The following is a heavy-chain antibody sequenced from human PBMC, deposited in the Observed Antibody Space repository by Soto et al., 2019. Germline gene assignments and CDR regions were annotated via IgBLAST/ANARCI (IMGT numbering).Heavy chain of an antibody. Sequence: EVQLVESGGSLIQPGGSLKLSCAASGFTVGNNYMSWVRQAPGKGLEWVSLIYSTGTTKYADSVKGRFTVSRDNAKNTLYLHMNSLRAEDTAVHYCAKDGRGSGSHYNSFGYWGQGTLVTVSS. V-gene: IGHV3-53*01. CDR3: AKDGRGSGSHYNSFGY. D-gene: IGHD3-10*01. CDR1: GFTVGNNY. CDR2: IYSTGTT. J-gene: IGHJ4*02.